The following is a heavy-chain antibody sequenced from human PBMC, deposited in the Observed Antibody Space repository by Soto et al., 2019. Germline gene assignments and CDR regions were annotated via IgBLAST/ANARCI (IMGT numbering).Heavy chain of an antibody. CDR2: ISSSSSYI. J-gene: IGHJ6*03. Sequence: GGSLRLSCAASGFTFSSYSMNWVRQAPGKGLEWVSSISSSSSYIYYADSVKGRFTISRDNAKNSLYLQMNSLRAEDTALYYCARGCSSTSCYRTLSYYYYMDVWGKGTTVTVSS. D-gene: IGHD2-2*01. CDR1: GFTFSSYS. CDR3: ARGCSSTSCYRTLSYYYYMDV. V-gene: IGHV3-21*04.